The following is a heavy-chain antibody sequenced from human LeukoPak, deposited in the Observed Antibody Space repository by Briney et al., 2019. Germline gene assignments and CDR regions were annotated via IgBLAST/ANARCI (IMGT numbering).Heavy chain of an antibody. CDR2: INHSGST. CDR1: GGSFSGYY. CDR3: ARGIGTTGTRYWYFDL. D-gene: IGHD1-1*01. J-gene: IGHJ2*01. Sequence: PSETLSLTCAVYGGSFSGYYWSWIRQPPGKGLEWIGEINHSGSTNYNPSLKSRVTISVDTSKNQFSLKLSSVTVADTAVYYCARGIGTTGTRYWYFDLWGRGTLVTVSS. V-gene: IGHV4-34*01.